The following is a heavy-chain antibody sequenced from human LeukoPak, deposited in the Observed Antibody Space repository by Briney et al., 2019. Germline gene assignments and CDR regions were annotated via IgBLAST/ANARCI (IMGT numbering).Heavy chain of an antibody. D-gene: IGHD3-16*02. CDR1: GGSISSYY. J-gene: IGHJ4*02. CDR2: IYYSGST. Sequence: SETLSLTCTVSGGSISSYYWSWIRQPPGKGLEWIGYIYYSGSTNYNPSLKSRVTISVDTSKNQFSLKLTSVTAADTAVYYCARGEYVWGTYRRPRFDYWGQGTLVTVSS. V-gene: IGHV4-59*12. CDR3: ARGEYVWGTYRRPRFDY.